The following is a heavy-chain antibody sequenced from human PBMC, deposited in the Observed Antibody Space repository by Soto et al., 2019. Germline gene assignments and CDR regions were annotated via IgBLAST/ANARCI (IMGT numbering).Heavy chain of an antibody. CDR1: GFTFSSYG. D-gene: IGHD6-13*01. V-gene: IGHV3-30*18. CDR2: ISYDGSNK. Sequence: GGSLRLSCAASGFTFSSYGMHWVRQAPGKGLEWVAVISYDGSNKYYADSVKGRFTISRDNSKNTLFLQINSLGSEDTAVYFCAKENGYSSSWFEFDYWGQGTLVTVSS. CDR3: AKENGYSSSWFEFDY. J-gene: IGHJ4*02.